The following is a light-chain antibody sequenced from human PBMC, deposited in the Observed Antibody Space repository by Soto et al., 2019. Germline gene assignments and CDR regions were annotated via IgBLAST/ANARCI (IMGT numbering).Light chain of an antibody. Sequence: IVLTQSPGTLSVSPGERVILSCRASQTLRNKLAWYQQKPGQAPRLLIYGGFTRATGIPARFSGSGSGTESTLTINSLQSEDVAMYYCQQHNSWPLTFGPGTKLYLK. V-gene: IGKV3-15*01. CDR1: QTLRNK. CDR3: QQHNSWPLT. J-gene: IGKJ3*01. CDR2: GGF.